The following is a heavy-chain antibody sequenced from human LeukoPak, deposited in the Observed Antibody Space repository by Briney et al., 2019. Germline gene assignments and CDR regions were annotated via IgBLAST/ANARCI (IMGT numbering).Heavy chain of an antibody. Sequence: SVKVSCKAYGGTFSSYAISWVRQAPGQGLEWMGRIIPILGIANYAQEFQGRVTITADKSTSTAYMELSSLRSEDTAVYYCARVPQQLVISYGMDVWGQGTTVTVSS. J-gene: IGHJ6*02. CDR2: IIPILGIA. CDR1: GGTFSSYA. CDR3: ARVPQQLVISYGMDV. V-gene: IGHV1-69*04. D-gene: IGHD6-13*01.